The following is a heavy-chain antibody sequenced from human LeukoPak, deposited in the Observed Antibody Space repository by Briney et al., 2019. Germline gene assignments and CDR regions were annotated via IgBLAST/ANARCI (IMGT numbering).Heavy chain of an antibody. V-gene: IGHV3-30*02. CDR3: ARFPGIANVFYYGMDV. Sequence: GGSLRLSCAASGFTFSSYGMHWVRQAPGKGLEWVAFIRYDGSNKYYADSVKGRFTISRDSSKNTLYLQMNSLRVEDTAVYYCARFPGIANVFYYGMDVWGQGTTVTVSS. CDR1: GFTFSSYG. CDR2: IRYDGSNK. J-gene: IGHJ6*02. D-gene: IGHD6-13*01.